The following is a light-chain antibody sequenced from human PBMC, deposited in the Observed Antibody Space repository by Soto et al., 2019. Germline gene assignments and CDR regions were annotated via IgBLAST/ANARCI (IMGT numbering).Light chain of an antibody. CDR3: VSFTVHYSYV. CDR2: DVN. CDR1: SGDVGGYDS. J-gene: IGLJ1*01. V-gene: IGLV2-11*01. Sequence: QSALTQPRSVSGSPGQSVTISCLGTSGDVGGYDSVSWYQQHPGKAPRLLIYDVNKRPSGVPARFSGSKSGNTASLTISGLQAEDEADYYCVSFTVHYSYVFGTGTKVTVL.